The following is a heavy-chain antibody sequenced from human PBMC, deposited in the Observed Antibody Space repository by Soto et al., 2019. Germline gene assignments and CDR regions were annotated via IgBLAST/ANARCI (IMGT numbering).Heavy chain of an antibody. CDR2: IYSGGST. Sequence: EVQLVESGGGLVQPGGSLRLSCAASGFTVSSNHMSWVRQAPGKGLEWVSVIYSGGSTYYADSVKGRFTIPRDNSTNTLYLQMNSLRAEDTAVYYCARDRIPTGMDVWGQGTTVTVSS. J-gene: IGHJ6*02. CDR1: GFTVSSNH. V-gene: IGHV3-66*01. CDR3: ARDRIPTGMDV.